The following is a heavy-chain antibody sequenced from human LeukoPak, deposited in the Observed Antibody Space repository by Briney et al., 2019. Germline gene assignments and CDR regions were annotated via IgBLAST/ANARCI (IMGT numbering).Heavy chain of an antibody. D-gene: IGHD6-13*01. J-gene: IGHJ4*02. Sequence: GGSLRLSCAASGFTFSSYEMNWVRQAPGKGLEWVSYISSSGSTIYYADSVKGRFTTSRDNAKNSLYLQMNSLRAEDTAVYYCARGSSSYSSSWYPGVAYYWGQGTLVTVSS. CDR2: ISSSGSTI. V-gene: IGHV3-48*03. CDR1: GFTFSSYE. CDR3: ARGSSSYSSSWYPGVAYY.